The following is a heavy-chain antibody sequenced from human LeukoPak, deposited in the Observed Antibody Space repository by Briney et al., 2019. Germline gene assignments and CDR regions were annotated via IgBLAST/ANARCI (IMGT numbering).Heavy chain of an antibody. CDR3: ARSLWFGELLPLYGMDV. V-gene: IGHV3-21*01. Sequence: GGSLRLSCAASGFTFSSYSMNWVRQAPGKGLEWVSSISSSSSYIYYADSVKGRFTISRDNAKNSLCLQMNSLRAEDTAVYYCARSLWFGELLPLYGMDVWGQGPTVTVSS. D-gene: IGHD3-10*01. CDR1: GFTFSSYS. J-gene: IGHJ6*02. CDR2: ISSSSSYI.